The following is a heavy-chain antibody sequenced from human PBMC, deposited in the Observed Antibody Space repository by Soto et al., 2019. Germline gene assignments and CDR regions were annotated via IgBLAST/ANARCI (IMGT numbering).Heavy chain of an antibody. V-gene: IGHV3-30*18. J-gene: IGHJ3*02. D-gene: IGHD3-10*01. Sequence: QVQLVESGGGVVQPGRSLRLSCAASGFTFSSYGMHWVRQAPGKGLEWVAVISYDGSNKYYADSVKGRFTISRDNSKNTLYLQMNSLRAEDTAVYYCAKESHRFGELLSGDAFDIWGQGTMVTVSS. CDR2: ISYDGSNK. CDR1: GFTFSSYG. CDR3: AKESHRFGELLSGDAFDI.